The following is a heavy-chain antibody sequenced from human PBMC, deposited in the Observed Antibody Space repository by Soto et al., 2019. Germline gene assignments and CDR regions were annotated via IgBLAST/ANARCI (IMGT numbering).Heavy chain of an antibody. CDR2: IYYTGNT. V-gene: IGHV4-31*03. Sequence: QVQLQESGPGLVKPSQTLSLTCTVSGGSISSGGTGSYWTWIRQLPGKGLEWIGYIYYTGNTYYNPSLKRRPTISIDTYENQFSLKLTSVTVADTAVYFCASGHDAYKVRYWGQGTLVTVSS. CDR1: GGSISSGGTGSY. J-gene: IGHJ4*02. CDR3: ASGHDAYKVRY. D-gene: IGHD1-1*01.